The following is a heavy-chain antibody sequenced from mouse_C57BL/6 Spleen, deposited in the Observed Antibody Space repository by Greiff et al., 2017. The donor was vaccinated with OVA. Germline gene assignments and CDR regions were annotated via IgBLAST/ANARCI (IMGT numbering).Heavy chain of an antibody. CDR2: IYPGSGST. Sequence: QVQLQQPGAELVKPGASVKMSCKASGYTFPSYWITWVKQRPGQGLEWIGDIYPGSGSTNYNEKFKSKATLTVDTSSRTAYMQLSSLTSEDSAVYYCARGYSNYGYAMDYWGQGTSVTVSS. D-gene: IGHD2-5*01. CDR1: GYTFPSYW. V-gene: IGHV1-55*01. J-gene: IGHJ4*01. CDR3: ARGYSNYGYAMDY.